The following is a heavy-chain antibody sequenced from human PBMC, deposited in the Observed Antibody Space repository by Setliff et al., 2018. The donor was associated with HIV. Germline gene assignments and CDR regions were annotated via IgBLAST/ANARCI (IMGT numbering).Heavy chain of an antibody. CDR1: GGSISSYY. CDR2: IYYSGTT. V-gene: IGHV4-59*08. D-gene: IGHD3-16*02. CDR3: SRGTFGGVIAQYYFDY. Sequence: SETLSLTCTVSGGSISSYYWSWIRQPPGKGLEWIGYIYYSGTTNYNSSLQSRVTISMDTSKNQLSLNLSSATAADTAVYYCSRGTFGGVIAQYYFDYWGQGTLVTVSS. J-gene: IGHJ4*02.